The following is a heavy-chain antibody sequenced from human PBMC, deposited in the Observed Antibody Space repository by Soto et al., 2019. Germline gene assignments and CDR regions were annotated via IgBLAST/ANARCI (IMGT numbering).Heavy chain of an antibody. CDR2: IIPIFGTA. CDR1: GGTFSSYA. D-gene: IGHD3-22*01. V-gene: IGHV1-69*01. CDR3: ARDPGDYASSGYYPYYVDY. J-gene: IGHJ4*02. Sequence: QVQLVQSGAEVKKPGSSVKVSCKASGGTFSSYAISWVRQAPGQGREWMGGIIPIFGTANYAQKFQGRVPITADESTSTAYMELSRLRSEDTAVYYCARDPGDYASSGYYPYYVDYWGQGTLVTVSS.